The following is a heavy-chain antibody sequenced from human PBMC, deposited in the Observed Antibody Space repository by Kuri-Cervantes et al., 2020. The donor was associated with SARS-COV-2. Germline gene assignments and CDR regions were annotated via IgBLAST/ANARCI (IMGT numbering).Heavy chain of an antibody. Sequence: LSLTCAASGFTFSSYAMHWVRQAPGKGLEWVAVISYDGSNKYYADSVKGRFTISRDNSKNTLYLQMNSLRAEDTAVYYCARGLGSSYLNAFDIWGQGTMVTVSS. J-gene: IGHJ3*02. CDR2: ISYDGSNK. V-gene: IGHV3-30-3*01. CDR3: ARGLGSSYLNAFDI. D-gene: IGHD6-6*01. CDR1: GFTFSSYA.